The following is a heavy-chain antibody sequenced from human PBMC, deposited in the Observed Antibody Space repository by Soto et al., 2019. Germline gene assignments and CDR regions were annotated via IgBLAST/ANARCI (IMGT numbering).Heavy chain of an antibody. CDR3: AKDTYYDFWSGYYDMYYFDY. CDR1: GFTFSSYG. D-gene: IGHD3-3*01. CDR2: ISYDGSNK. Sequence: QVQLVESGGGVVQPGRSLRLSCAASGFTFSSYGMHWVRQAPGKGLEWVAVISYDGSNKYYADSVKGQFTISRDNSKNTLYLQMNNLRDEDTAVYYRAKDTYYDFWSGYYDMYYFDYWGQGTLGTVSS. J-gene: IGHJ4*02. V-gene: IGHV3-30*18.